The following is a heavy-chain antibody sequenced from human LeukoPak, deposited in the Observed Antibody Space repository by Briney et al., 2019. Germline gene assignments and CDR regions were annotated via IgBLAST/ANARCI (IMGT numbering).Heavy chain of an antibody. CDR3: ARHTGEGSHFQH. D-gene: IGHD3-16*01. J-gene: IGHJ1*01. V-gene: IGHV5-51*01. CDR2: IDPGDSET. Sequence: GESLKISCKGSGYSFSSYWIGWVRQMPGKGLEWMGIIDPGDSETRYSPSFRGQVIISADKSIRTAYLQWTSLKASDTAMYYCARHTGEGSHFQHWGQGSLVTVSS. CDR1: GYSFSSYW.